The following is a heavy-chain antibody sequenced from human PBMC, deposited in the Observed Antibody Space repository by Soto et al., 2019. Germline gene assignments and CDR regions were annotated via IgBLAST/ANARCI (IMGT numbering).Heavy chain of an antibody. CDR1: GGSLSDYG. Sequence: SVKVSCKASGGSLSDYGISWVRQAPGQLLEWMGGIIPVFGTANYAQKFQGRVTITADESTSIVYMDVTSLRSEDTAVYYCARGDATKIVVTTYYGMDVWGQGTTVTVSS. V-gene: IGHV1-69*01. J-gene: IGHJ6*02. CDR3: ARGDATKIVVTTYYGMDV. D-gene: IGHD4-17*01. CDR2: IIPVFGTA.